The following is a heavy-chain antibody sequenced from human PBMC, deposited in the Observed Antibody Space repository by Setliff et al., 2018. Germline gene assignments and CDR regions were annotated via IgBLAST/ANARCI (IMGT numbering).Heavy chain of an antibody. D-gene: IGHD6-19*01. CDR3: AKDRGRGGWHMNFDS. V-gene: IGHV3-7*03. CDR2: IKEDGSEK. J-gene: IGHJ4*02. Sequence: PGGSLRLSCAASGFTFSNYWMSWVRQAPGKGLEWVANIKEDGSEKNLVDSVKGRFTISRDNNKNSLYLQMNGLTPQDTGLYYCAKDRGRGGWHMNFDSWGQGTLVTVSS. CDR1: GFTFSNYW.